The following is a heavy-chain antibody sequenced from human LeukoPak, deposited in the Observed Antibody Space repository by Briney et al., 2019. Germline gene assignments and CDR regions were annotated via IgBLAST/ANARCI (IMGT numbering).Heavy chain of an antibody. CDR1: GFTFNDYA. Sequence: PGGSLRLSCAASGFTFNDYAMHWVRQAPGKGLEWVSGISWNSGSIGYADSVKGRFTISRDNAKNSLYLQMNSLRAEDTALYYCAKESYYDILTGYYTLWGQGTLVTVSS. V-gene: IGHV3-9*01. CDR3: AKESYYDILTGYYTL. D-gene: IGHD3-9*01. J-gene: IGHJ4*02. CDR2: ISWNSGSI.